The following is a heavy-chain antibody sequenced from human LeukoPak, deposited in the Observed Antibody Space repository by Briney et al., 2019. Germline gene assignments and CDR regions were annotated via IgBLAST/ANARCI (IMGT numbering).Heavy chain of an antibody. J-gene: IGHJ6*02. Sequence: ASVKVSCKASGYTFTSYYMHWVRQAPGQGLEWMGIINPSGGSTSYAQKFQGRVTMTRDTSTSTVYMELSSLRSEDTAVYYCARDRQQLVLGVYYYYGMDVWGQGTTVTVSS. CDR2: INPSGGST. V-gene: IGHV1-46*01. CDR1: GYTFTSYY. D-gene: IGHD6-13*01. CDR3: ARDRQQLVLGVYYYYGMDV.